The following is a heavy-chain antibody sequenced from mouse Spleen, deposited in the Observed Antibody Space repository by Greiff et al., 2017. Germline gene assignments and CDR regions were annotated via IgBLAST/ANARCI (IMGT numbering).Heavy chain of an antibody. D-gene: IGHD2-3*01. J-gene: IGHJ2*01. CDR2: ISSGGSYT. CDR3: ARRGSYDTPFDY. Sequence: DVKLVESGGGLVKPGGSLKLSCAASGFTFSSYAMSWVRQTPEKRLEWVATISSGGSYTYYPDSVKGRFTISRDNAKNTLYLQMSSLRSEDTAMYYCARRGSYDTPFDYWGQGTTLTVSS. CDR1: GFTFSSYA. V-gene: IGHV5-9-1*01.